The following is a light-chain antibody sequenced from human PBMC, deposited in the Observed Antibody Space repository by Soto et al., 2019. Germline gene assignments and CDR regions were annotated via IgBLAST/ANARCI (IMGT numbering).Light chain of an antibody. Sequence: SLLPQPPSASVTPGQRVTISCSGSSSNIGSNTVNWYQQLPGTAPKLLIYSNNQRPSGVPDRFSGSKSGTSASLAISGLQSEDEADYYCAAWDDSLNGYVFGTGTKVTVL. V-gene: IGLV1-44*01. J-gene: IGLJ1*01. CDR3: AAWDDSLNGYV. CDR1: SSNIGSNT. CDR2: SNN.